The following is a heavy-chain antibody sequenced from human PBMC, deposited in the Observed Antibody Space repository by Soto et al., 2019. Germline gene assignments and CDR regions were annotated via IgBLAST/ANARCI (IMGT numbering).Heavy chain of an antibody. J-gene: IGHJ6*02. D-gene: IGHD1-26*01. Sequence: QVQLVQSGAEVKKPGASVKVSCKASGYTFTSYGFSWVRQAPGQGLEWMGWISAYNGNTNYAQKLQGRVTMTTDTATSTGYMGLRSLRSDDTSVYSCAREGSRPYSYYGMDVWGQGTTVNVSS. CDR2: ISAYNGNT. CDR1: GYTFTSYG. CDR3: AREGSRPYSYYGMDV. V-gene: IGHV1-18*01.